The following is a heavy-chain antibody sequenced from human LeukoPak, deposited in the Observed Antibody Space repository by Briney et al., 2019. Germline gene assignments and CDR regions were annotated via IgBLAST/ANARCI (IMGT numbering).Heavy chain of an antibody. CDR3: AKALQICESSGYWALDA. J-gene: IGHJ5*02. D-gene: IGHD3-22*01. CDR1: GFTFRSYG. CDR2: ISYDGSNR. Sequence: GGSLSLSCAASGFTFRSYGIHWVRQAPGKGLEWVALISYDGSNRYYADSVKGRFTISRDNSKNTVSLQVNSLRAEDTAVYYCAKALQICESSGYWALDAWGQGTLVTVSS. V-gene: IGHV3-30*18.